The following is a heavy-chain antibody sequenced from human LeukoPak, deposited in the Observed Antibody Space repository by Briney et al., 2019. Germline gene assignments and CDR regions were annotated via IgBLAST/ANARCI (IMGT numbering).Heavy chain of an antibody. J-gene: IGHJ4*02. CDR3: AKQYDFWSGPDY. D-gene: IGHD3-3*01. Sequence: PGGSLRLSCAASGFTFSSYEMNWVRQAPGKGLEWVSYISNSGSTIFYADSVKGRFTISRDNSKNTLYLQMNSLRVEDTAVYYCAKQYDFWSGPDYWGQGTLVTVSS. V-gene: IGHV3-48*03. CDR2: ISNSGSTI. CDR1: GFTFSSYE.